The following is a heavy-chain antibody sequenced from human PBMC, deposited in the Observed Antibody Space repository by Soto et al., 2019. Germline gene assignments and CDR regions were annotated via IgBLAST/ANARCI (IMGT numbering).Heavy chain of an antibody. Sequence: PSDTLSLTCTVTGGSISSYYWSWIRQPPGKGLEWIGYIYYSESTNYNPTHKSRVTISVDMSKILFSLKLSSVTAADTSVYYCARVGGKDIVVVPAAILYQPGTFDIWGQGTMVT. V-gene: IGHV4-59*01. J-gene: IGHJ3*02. CDR2: IYYSEST. D-gene: IGHD2-2*01. CDR3: ARVGGKDIVVVPAAILYQPGTFDI. CDR1: GGSISSYY.